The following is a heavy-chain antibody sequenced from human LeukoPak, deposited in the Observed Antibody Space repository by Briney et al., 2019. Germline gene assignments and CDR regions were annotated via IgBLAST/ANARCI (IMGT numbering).Heavy chain of an antibody. J-gene: IGHJ3*02. CDR3: ARSEWQTDAFDI. CDR2: ISWNSGSI. D-gene: IGHD3-3*01. V-gene: IGHV3-20*04. CDR1: GFTFSNAW. Sequence: GGSLRLSCAASGFTFSNAWMSWVRQAPGKGLEWVSGISWNSGSIGYADSVKGRFTISRDNAKNSLYLQMNSLRAEDTAVFYCARSEWQTDAFDIWGQGTTVTVSS.